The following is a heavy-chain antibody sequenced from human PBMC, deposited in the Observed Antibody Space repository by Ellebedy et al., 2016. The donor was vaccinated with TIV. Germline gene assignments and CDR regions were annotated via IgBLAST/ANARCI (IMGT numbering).Heavy chain of an antibody. Sequence: GESLKISCVASGFTFSSNWMHWVRQAPGKGLVWVSRINSDGRSTTYADSVKGRFTISRDNAKNTLYLQMNSLRAEDTAVYFCSRGWSTPDSWGQGTLVIVSS. CDR3: SRGWSTPDS. CDR1: GFTFSSNW. J-gene: IGHJ4*02. D-gene: IGHD2-15*01. CDR2: INSDGRST. V-gene: IGHV3-74*03.